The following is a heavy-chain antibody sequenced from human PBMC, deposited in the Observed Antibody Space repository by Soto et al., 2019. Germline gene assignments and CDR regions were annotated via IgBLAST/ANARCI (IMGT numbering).Heavy chain of an antibody. CDR3: ARAGEGY. CDR2: INTDGSAT. V-gene: IGHV3-74*01. J-gene: IGHJ4*02. Sequence: EVQLVESGGGLVQPGGSLRLSCAASGFTFSSYWMHWVRQVPGKGLVWVSRINTDGSATNYADSVKGRFTVSRDNAKNTQYLQMNSLRAEDTAVYYCARAGEGYWGQGTLVTVSS. CDR1: GFTFSSYW. D-gene: IGHD2-21*01.